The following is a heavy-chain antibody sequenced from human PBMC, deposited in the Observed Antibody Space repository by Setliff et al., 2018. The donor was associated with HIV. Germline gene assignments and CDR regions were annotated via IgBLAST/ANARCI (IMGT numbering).Heavy chain of an antibody. V-gene: IGHV4-39*01. CDR2: IRSSGDT. J-gene: IGHJ4*02. CDR1: GASISSHNYY. Sequence: SETLSLTCTVSGASISSHNYYWGWIRQSPGKGLEWIASIRSSGDTYYNPSLQSRVIISVDTPNNQISLKLTSVTAADTAVYYCTFPASSLAPNWGRGTQVTVSS. CDR3: TFPASSLAPN.